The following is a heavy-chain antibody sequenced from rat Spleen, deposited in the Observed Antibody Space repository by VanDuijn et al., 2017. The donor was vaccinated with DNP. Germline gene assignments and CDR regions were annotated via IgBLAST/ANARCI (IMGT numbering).Heavy chain of an antibody. CDR1: GLTFSNAD. CDR3: ARHEGGVTFFDY. D-gene: IGHD4-4*01. CDR2: ISSSGDKI. Sequence: EVQLVESGGGLVQPGRSMKLSCGASGLTFSNADMAWVRQAPTRGLEWVASISSSGDKIYYRDSVKGRFTISRDNAKSTLYLQMDSLRSEETATYYCARHEGGVTFFDYWGQGVMVTVSS. V-gene: IGHV5S11*01. J-gene: IGHJ2*01.